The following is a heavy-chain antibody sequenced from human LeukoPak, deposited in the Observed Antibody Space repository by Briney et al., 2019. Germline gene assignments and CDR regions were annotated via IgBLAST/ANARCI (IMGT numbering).Heavy chain of an antibody. V-gene: IGHV4-34*01. CDR1: GGSFSGYY. J-gene: IGHJ4*02. CDR2: INHSGST. Sequence: SETLSLTCAVYGGSFSGYYWSWIRQPPGKGLEWIGEINHSGSTNYNPSLKSRVTISVDTSKNQFSLKLSSVTAADTAVFYCARAFSRGYYCDYSGEGALVALSS. CDR3: ARAFSRGYYCDY. D-gene: IGHD3-22*01.